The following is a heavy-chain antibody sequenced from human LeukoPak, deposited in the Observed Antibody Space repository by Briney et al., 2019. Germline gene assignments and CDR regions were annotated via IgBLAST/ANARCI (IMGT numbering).Heavy chain of an antibody. D-gene: IGHD2-2*01. CDR2: INPNDGDT. J-gene: IGHJ4*02. Sequence: ASVKVSCKASGYTFTDYYMHWVRQAPWQGIEWRGWINPNDGDTNYAQKFQGRVTMTRDTSISTAHMEVSRLRSDDTAVYYCARANFLYCSSSTCLFDYWGQGTLVTVSS. V-gene: IGHV1-2*02. CDR1: GYTFTDYY. CDR3: ARANFLYCSSSTCLFDY.